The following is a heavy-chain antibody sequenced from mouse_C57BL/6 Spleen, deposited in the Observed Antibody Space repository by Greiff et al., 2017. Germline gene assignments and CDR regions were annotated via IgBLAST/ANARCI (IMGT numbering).Heavy chain of an antibody. J-gene: IGHJ1*03. Sequence: VKVVESGPGLVQPSQSLSITCTVSGFSLTSYGVHWVRQSPGKGLEWLGVIWSGGSTDYNAAFISRLSISKDNSKSQVFFKMNSLQADDTAIYYCARNELGTWYFDVWGTGTTVTVSS. D-gene: IGHD4-1*01. CDR2: IWSGGST. V-gene: IGHV2-2*01. CDR1: GFSLTSYG. CDR3: ARNELGTWYFDV.